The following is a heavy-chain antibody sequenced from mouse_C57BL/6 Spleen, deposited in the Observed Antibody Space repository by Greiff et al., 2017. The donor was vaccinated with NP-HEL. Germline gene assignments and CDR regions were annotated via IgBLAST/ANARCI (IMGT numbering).Heavy chain of an antibody. CDR1: GFTFSDAW. Sequence: EVQLVESGGGLVQPGGSMKLSCAASGFTFSDAWMDWVRQSPEKGLEWVAEIRNKANNHATYYAESVKGRFTISRDDSKSSVYLQMNSLRAEDTGIYYCTSITTVVAGDYFDYWGQGTTLTVSS. V-gene: IGHV6-6*01. CDR2: IRNKANNHAT. J-gene: IGHJ2*01. D-gene: IGHD1-1*01. CDR3: TSITTVVAGDYFDY.